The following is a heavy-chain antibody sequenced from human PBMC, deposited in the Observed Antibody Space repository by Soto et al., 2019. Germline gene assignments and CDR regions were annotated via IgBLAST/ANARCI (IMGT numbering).Heavy chain of an antibody. V-gene: IGHV4-34*01. J-gene: IGHJ6*03. Sequence: SETLSLTCAVYGGSFSGYYWSWIRQPPGKGLEWIGEINHSGSTNYNPSLKSRVTISVDTSKNQFSLKLSSVTAADTAVYYCARGGVATRYYYYMDVWGKGTTVTVSS. CDR2: INHSGST. CDR1: GGSFSGYY. CDR3: ARGGVATRYYYYMDV. D-gene: IGHD2-15*01.